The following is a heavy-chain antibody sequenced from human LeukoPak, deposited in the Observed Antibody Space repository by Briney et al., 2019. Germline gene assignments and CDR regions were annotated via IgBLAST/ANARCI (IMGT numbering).Heavy chain of an antibody. J-gene: IGHJ4*02. D-gene: IGHD3-9*01. V-gene: IGHV3-23*01. CDR3: AKDSYYDILTNYYTVPDY. Sequence: GGSLRLSCAASGFTFSSYAMSWVRQAPGKGLEWVSAISGSGGSTYYADSVKGRFTVSRDNSKHTLYLQMNSLRAEDTAVYYCAKDSYYDILTNYYTVPDYWGQGTLVTVSS. CDR1: GFTFSSYA. CDR2: ISGSGGST.